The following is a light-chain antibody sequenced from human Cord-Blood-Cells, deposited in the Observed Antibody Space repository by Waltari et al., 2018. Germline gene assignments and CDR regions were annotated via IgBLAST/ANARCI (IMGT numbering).Light chain of an antibody. Sequence: QSITISCTGTSSDVGGYNYVSWYQQHPGKAPKLMIYDVSNRPSGVSNRFSGPKSGNTASLTISGLQAEDEADYYCSSYTSSSTLVVFGGGTKLNVL. CDR3: SSYTSSSTLVV. V-gene: IGLV2-14*04. CDR1: SSDVGGYNY. CDR2: DVS. J-gene: IGLJ2*01.